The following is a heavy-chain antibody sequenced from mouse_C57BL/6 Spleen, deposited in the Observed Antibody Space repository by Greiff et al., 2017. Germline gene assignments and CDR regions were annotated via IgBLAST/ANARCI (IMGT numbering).Heavy chain of an antibody. CDR1: GYTFTSSW. CDR2: INPSNGGT. V-gene: IGHV1-53*01. Sequence: QVHVKQPGTELVKPGASVKLSCKASGYTFTSSWMHWVKQRPGQGLEWIGNINPSNGGTNYNEKFKNKATLTVDKSSSTAYMQLSTLTSGDSAVDYCARLVYGGYSFYFDYWGQGTTLTVSS. J-gene: IGHJ2*01. CDR3: ARLVYGGYSFYFDY. D-gene: IGHD2-3*01.